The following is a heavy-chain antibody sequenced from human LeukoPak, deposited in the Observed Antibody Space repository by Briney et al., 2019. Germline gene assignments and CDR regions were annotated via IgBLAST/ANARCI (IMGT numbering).Heavy chain of an antibody. V-gene: IGHV4-4*07. J-gene: IGHJ5*02. Sequence: SETLSLTCTVSGGSISSYYWSWIRQPAGKGLEWIGRIHTSGSTNYNPSLKSRVTMSVDTSKNQFSLKLSSVTAADTAVYYCARGTRYCSSTSCYENWFDPWGQGTLVTVSS. CDR1: GGSISSYY. CDR2: IHTSGST. D-gene: IGHD2-2*01. CDR3: ARGTRYCSSTSCYENWFDP.